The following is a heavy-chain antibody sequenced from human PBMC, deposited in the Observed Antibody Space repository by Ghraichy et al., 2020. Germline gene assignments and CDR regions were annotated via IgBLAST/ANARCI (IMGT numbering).Heavy chain of an antibody. CDR1: GYTFTNYG. J-gene: IGHJ6*02. CDR3: ARDLVVPAASGMYYYYGMDV. CDR2: ISGYIDSR. V-gene: IGHV1-18*04. D-gene: IGHD2-2*01. Sequence: ASVKVSCKASGYTFTNYGISWVRQAPGQGLEWMGWISGYIDSRNYAQKLQGRVTMTTDTSTSTAYMELRSLRSDDTAVYYCARDLVVPAASGMYYYYGMDVWGQGTTVTVSS.